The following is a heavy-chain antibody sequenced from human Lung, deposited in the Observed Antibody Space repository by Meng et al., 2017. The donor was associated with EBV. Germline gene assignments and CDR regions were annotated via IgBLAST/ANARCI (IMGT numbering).Heavy chain of an antibody. CDR2: IYDSGST. CDR3: AREYSSSSGLPGP. D-gene: IGHD6-6*01. J-gene: IGHJ5*02. V-gene: IGHV4-34*01. Sequence: QVQFRQWGAGLLKPSETLSLTCAVYGGSFSGYYWSWIRQPPGKGLEWIGYIYDSGSTSYNPSLMSRVTISVDTSRNQFSLKLTSVTAADTAVYYCAREYSSSSGLPGPWGQGTLVTVS. CDR1: GGSFSGYY.